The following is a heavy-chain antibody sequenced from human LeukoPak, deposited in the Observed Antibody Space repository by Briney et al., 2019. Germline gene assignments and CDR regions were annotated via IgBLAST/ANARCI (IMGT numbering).Heavy chain of an antibody. V-gene: IGHV4-59*01. CDR3: ARVASKGGMDV. CDR2: VHYTWNA. D-gene: IGHD5/OR15-5a*01. Sequence: PSETLSLTCSVSGGSIGSYHRSWIRQPPGKGLEWIGHVHYTWNAKYNPSLKSRVTISLDRSSNQFSLRLSSVSAADTAVYYCARVASKGGMDVWGQGTTVTVSS. J-gene: IGHJ6*02. CDR1: GGSIGSYH.